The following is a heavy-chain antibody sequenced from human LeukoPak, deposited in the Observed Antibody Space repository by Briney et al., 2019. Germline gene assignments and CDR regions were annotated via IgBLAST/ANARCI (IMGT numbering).Heavy chain of an antibody. V-gene: IGHV3-7*01. CDR2: IKQDGSEK. Sequence: GGSLRLSCAASGFTFSSYWMSWVRQAPGKGLEWVANIKQDGSEKYYVDSVKGRFTISRDNAKNSLYLQMNSLRAEDTAVYYCAREGVAGRGYYYYYYMDVWGTGTTVTVSS. J-gene: IGHJ6*03. D-gene: IGHD3-10*01. CDR3: AREGVAGRGYYYYYYMDV. CDR1: GFTFSSYW.